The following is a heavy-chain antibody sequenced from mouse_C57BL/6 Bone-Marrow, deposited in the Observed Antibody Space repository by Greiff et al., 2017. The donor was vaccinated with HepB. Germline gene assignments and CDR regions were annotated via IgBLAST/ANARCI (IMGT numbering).Heavy chain of an antibody. D-gene: IGHD2-3*01. J-gene: IGHJ4*01. CDR2: ISYSGST. Sequence: EVKLLESGPGLAKPSQTLSLTCSVTGYSITSDYWNWIRKFPGNKLEYMGYISYSGSTYYNPSLKSRISITRDTSKNQYYLQLNSVTTEDTATYYCARSSRWFPWAMDYWGQGTSVTVSS. CDR1: GYSITSDY. V-gene: IGHV3-8*01. CDR3: ARSSRWFPWAMDY.